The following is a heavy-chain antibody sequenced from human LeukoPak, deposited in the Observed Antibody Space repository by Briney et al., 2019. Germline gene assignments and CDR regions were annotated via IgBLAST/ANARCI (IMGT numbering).Heavy chain of an antibody. J-gene: IGHJ4*02. CDR1: GFTFSRHW. CDR2: IKEDGSKK. Sequence: PGGSLRLSCAAYGFTFSRHWMTWVRQAPGKGLEWVANIKEDGSKKNYVDSVKGRFTISRDNAKNSLYLQMNSLRAEDTAVYYCVSFYETYWGRGTLVTVSS. D-gene: IGHD2/OR15-2a*01. V-gene: IGHV3-7*01. CDR3: VSFYETY.